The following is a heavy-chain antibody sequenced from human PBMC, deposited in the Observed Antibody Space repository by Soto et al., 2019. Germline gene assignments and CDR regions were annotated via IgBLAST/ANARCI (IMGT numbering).Heavy chain of an antibody. V-gene: IGHV6-1*01. J-gene: IGHJ6*02. CDR2: TYYRSKWYN. Sequence: PSQTLSLTCVISGDSVSSNSAAWNWIRQSPSRGLEWLGRTYYRSKWYNDYAVSVKSRITINPDTSKNQFSLQLNSVTPEDTAVYYCARVVRSSGWYYYYYGMDVWGQGTTVTVSS. D-gene: IGHD6-19*01. CDR3: ARVVRSSGWYYYYYGMDV. CDR1: GDSVSSNSAA.